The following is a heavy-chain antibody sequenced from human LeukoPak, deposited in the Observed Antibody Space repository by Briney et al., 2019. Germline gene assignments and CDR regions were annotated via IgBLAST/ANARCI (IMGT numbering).Heavy chain of an antibody. D-gene: IGHD3-16*01. V-gene: IGHV1-18*01. J-gene: IGHJ4*02. CDR1: GGTFSSYA. CDR2: ISASNGNT. Sequence: ASVKVSCKASGGTFSSYAISWVRQAPGQGLEWMGRISASNGNTNYAQKLQGRVTMTTDTSTNTAYMELRSLRSDDTAVYYCAREGLGELTLDYWGQGTLVTVSS. CDR3: AREGLGELTLDY.